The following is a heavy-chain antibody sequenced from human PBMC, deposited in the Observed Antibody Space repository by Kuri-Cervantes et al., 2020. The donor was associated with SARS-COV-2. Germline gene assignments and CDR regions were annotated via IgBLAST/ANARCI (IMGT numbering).Heavy chain of an antibody. CDR3: ALGSGSTSYYFYYYMDI. CDR1: GVAIDSNSYY. D-gene: IGHD3-10*01. CDR2: IYYTGST. V-gene: IGHV4-30-4*08. J-gene: IGHJ6*03. Sequence: LRLSCIVSGVAIDSNSYYWVWIRQPPGGGLEWIGYIYYTGSTYYNPSLKSRVSMSVDTSKNQFSLKLSSVTAADSAVYYCALGSGSTSYYFYYYMDIWGQGRTVTVSS.